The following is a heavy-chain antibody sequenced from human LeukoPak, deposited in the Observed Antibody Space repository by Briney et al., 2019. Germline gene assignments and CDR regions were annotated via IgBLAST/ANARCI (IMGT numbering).Heavy chain of an antibody. V-gene: IGHV3-53*01. J-gene: IGHJ3*02. CDR1: GFTLSSYA. CDR2: IYPGGSA. Sequence: GGSLRLSCAASGFTLSSYAMHWVRQAPGKGLEWVSVIYPGGSALYADSVKGRFTISRDISRNTVYLQINSLRAEDTAVYYCAKDRRSGLGHAFDIWGQGTMVTVSS. CDR3: AKDRRSGLGHAFDI. D-gene: IGHD3-3*01.